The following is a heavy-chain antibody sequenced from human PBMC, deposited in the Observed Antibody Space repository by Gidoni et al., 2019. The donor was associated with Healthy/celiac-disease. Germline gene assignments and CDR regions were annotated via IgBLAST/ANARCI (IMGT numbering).Heavy chain of an antibody. V-gene: IGHV1-69*17. CDR3: ARGGFMGGTTVTTINWFDP. J-gene: IGHJ5*02. CDR1: GGTFSSYA. D-gene: IGHD4-17*01. Sequence: QVQLVQSGAEVKKPGSSVKVSCKASGGTFSSYAISWVRQAPGQGLEWMGGIIPIFGIANYAQKFQGRVTSTADKSTSTAYMGLSSLRSEYTAVYYGARGGFMGGTTVTTINWFDPWGQGTLVTVSS. CDR2: IIPIFGIA.